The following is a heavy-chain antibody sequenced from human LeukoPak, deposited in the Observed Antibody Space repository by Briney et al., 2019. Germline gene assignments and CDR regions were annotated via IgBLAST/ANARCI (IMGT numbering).Heavy chain of an antibody. D-gene: IGHD5-24*01. J-gene: IGHJ4*02. V-gene: IGHV5-51*01. Sequence: GESLKISCQSSGYIFTTYWIGWVRQMPGKGLEWMGVIYPGDSDTRYSPSFQGQVTISADKSISTAYLQWSSLKASDTAMYYCARGWLQVYYYFDYWGQGTLVTVSS. CDR3: ARGWLQVYYYFDY. CDR2: IYPGDSDT. CDR1: GYIFTTYW.